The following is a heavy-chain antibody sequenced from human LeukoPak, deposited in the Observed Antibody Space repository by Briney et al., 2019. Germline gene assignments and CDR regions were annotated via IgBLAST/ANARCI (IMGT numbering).Heavy chain of an antibody. CDR2: IGTAGDT. CDR1: GFTFSSYD. D-gene: IGHD5-18*01. Sequence: GGSLRLSCAASGFTFSSYDMHWVRQATGKGLEWVSAIGTAGDTYYPGSVKGRFTISRENAKNSLYLQMNSLRAEDTAVYYCARAGGYSYGYGIDYWGQGTLVTVSS. J-gene: IGHJ4*02. V-gene: IGHV3-13*01. CDR3: ARAGGYSYGYGIDY.